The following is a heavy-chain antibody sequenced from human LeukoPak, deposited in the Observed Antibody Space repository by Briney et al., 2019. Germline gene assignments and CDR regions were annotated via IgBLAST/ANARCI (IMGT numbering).Heavy chain of an antibody. CDR3: ARHYYDSSGYPPYFDC. CDR2: IYYSGST. Sequence: SETLSLTCTVSGGSISSYYWSWIRQPPGKGLEWIGYIYYSGSTNYNPSLKSRVTISVDTSKNQFSLKLSSVTAADTAVYYCARHYYDSSGYPPYFDCWGQGTLVTVSS. J-gene: IGHJ4*02. D-gene: IGHD3-22*01. V-gene: IGHV4-59*01. CDR1: GGSISSYY.